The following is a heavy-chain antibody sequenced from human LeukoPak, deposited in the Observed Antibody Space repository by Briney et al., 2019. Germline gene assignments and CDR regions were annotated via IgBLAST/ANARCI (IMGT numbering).Heavy chain of an antibody. J-gene: IGHJ6*03. CDR3: ARAKKRSGRSRNFYLDV. Sequence: SEALSLTCTVSDDPINSGVYYWNWIRQPAGKGLEWIGHIYTSGTTTNSNPSLKSRVAISLDTSKNHFSLKLSSVTAADTAVYYCARAKKRSGRSRNFYLDVWGKGTTVTVSS. D-gene: IGHD1-26*01. CDR1: DDPINSGVYY. V-gene: IGHV4-61*09. CDR2: IYTSGTTT.